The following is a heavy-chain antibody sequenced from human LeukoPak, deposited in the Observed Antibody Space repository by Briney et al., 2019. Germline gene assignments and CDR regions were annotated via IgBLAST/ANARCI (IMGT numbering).Heavy chain of an antibody. V-gene: IGHV3-9*01. CDR3: AKDMGHSGYTIDY. Sequence: GGSLRLSCAASGFTFDDYAMHWVRQAPGKGLEWVSVISWNSGSIGYADSVKGRFTISRDNSKNTLYLQMNSLRAEDTAVYYCAKDMGHSGYTIDYWGQGTLVTVSS. CDR2: ISWNSGSI. J-gene: IGHJ4*02. CDR1: GFTFDDYA. D-gene: IGHD5-12*01.